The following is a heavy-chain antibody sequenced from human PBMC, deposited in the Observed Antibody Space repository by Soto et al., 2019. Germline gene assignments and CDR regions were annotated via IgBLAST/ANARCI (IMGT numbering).Heavy chain of an antibody. V-gene: IGHV3-21*01. CDR1: GFTFSSYS. J-gene: IGHJ6*02. CDR3: ARGGIAARPYYYYYGMDV. CDR2: ISSSSSYI. D-gene: IGHD6-6*01. Sequence: GSLRLSCAASGFTFSSYSMNWVRQAPGKGLEWVSSISSSSSYIYYADSVKGRFTISRDNAKNSLYLQMNSLRAEDTAVYYCARGGIAARPYYYYYGMDVWGQGTTVTVSS.